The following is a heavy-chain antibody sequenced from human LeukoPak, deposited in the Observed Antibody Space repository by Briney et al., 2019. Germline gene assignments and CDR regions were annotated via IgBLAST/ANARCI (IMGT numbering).Heavy chain of an antibody. CDR1: GLPFSASP. D-gene: IGHD6-13*01. J-gene: IGHJ6*02. CDR3: ARGSGNSRSWYIVRDGMDG. Sequence: PGRSLRLSCAPSGLPFSASPMHRVPEAPGKGLEGVAIISYDGSSKYYADSVKGRFTISRDSSKTTLCLQMNSLRDEDTAVYYCARGSGNSRSWYIVRDGMDGGGQGTTVTVS. V-gene: IGHV3-30-3*01. CDR2: ISYDGSSK.